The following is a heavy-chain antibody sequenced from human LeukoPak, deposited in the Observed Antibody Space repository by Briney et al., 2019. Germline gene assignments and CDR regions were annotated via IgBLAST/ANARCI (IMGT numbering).Heavy chain of an antibody. CDR3: ARGLRGTYYYGSGAFDI. J-gene: IGHJ3*02. CDR2: ISSSSSYT. V-gene: IGHV3-11*06. D-gene: IGHD3-10*01. CDR1: GFTFSDYY. Sequence: GGSLRLSCAASGFTFSDYYMSWIRQAPGKGLEWVSYISSSSSYTNYADSVKGRFTISRDNAKNSLYLQMNSLRAEDTAVYYCARGLRGTYYYGSGAFDIWGQGTMVTVSS.